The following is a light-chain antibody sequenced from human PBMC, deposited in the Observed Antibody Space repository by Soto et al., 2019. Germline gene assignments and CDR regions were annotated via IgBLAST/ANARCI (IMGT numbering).Light chain of an antibody. CDR2: AAS. CDR3: HQYDNAPQT. J-gene: IGKJ2*01. V-gene: IGKV3-20*01. CDR1: QSMTRTY. Sequence: EIALAQSPASLSVSPDGTATLSCSPSQSMTRTYIAWYQKKPGQAPRLLIYAASIRAPGIPDKFSGTGSGTDYSLTIDRLEPEDSAVYYCHQYDNAPQTFGQGTKVDI.